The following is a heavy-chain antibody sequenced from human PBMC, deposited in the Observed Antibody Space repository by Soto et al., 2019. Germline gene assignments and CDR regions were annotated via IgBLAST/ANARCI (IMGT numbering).Heavy chain of an antibody. CDR1: GGYISSLSYY. D-gene: IGHD1-7*01. CDR2: IYYSGST. J-gene: IGHJ5*02. CDR3: ARSSRRGTGTPPFDP. Sequence: SETLSLPYTVSGGYISSLSYYWGWIRKPPGKGLEWIGSIYYSGSTYYNPSLKSRVTISVATSKNQFSLKRSSVTAADTTVYYCARSSRRGTGTPPFDPWGQGTLVTVSS. V-gene: IGHV4-39*01.